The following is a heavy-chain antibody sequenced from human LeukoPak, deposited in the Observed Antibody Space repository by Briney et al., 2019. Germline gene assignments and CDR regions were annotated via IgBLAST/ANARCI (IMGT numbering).Heavy chain of an antibody. V-gene: IGHV1-46*01. D-gene: IGHD3-16*02. CDR2: INPATTTT. CDR3: ARYFHDSTDRYDY. J-gene: IGHJ4*02. Sequence: GASVKVSCKASGYTFTSYYIDWVRQAPGQGLEWMGVINPATTTTTYAQKFQGRVTLTRDMSTSTVYMEMSSLRSEDTAVYYCARYFHDSTDRYDYWGQGTLVTVSS. CDR1: GYTFTSYY.